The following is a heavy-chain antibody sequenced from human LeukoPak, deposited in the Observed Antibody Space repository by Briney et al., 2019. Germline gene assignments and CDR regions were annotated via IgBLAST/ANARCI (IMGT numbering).Heavy chain of an antibody. J-gene: IGHJ4*02. Sequence: SETLSLTCTVSGGSISSGDYYWSWIRQPPGKGLEWIGYIYYSGSTYYNPSLKSRVTISVDTSKNQFSLKMSSVTAADTAVYYCARLTTRYYFDSRGQGTLVTVSS. CDR3: ARLTTRYYFDS. CDR1: GGSISSGDYY. V-gene: IGHV4-30-4*01. CDR2: IYYSGST. D-gene: IGHD3-22*01.